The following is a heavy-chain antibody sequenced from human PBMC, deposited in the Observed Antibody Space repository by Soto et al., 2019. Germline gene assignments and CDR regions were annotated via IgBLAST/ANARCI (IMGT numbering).Heavy chain of an antibody. CDR1: GSSISSGGYY. CDR3: ARSLSYSSSPFDY. J-gene: IGHJ4*02. V-gene: IGHV4-31*03. D-gene: IGHD6-6*01. Sequence: SETLSLTCTVSGSSISSGGYYWSWIRQHPGKGLEWIGYIYYSGSTYYNPSLKSRVTISVDTSKNQFSLKLSSVTAADTAVYYCARSLSYSSSPFDYWGQGTLVTVSS. CDR2: IYYSGST.